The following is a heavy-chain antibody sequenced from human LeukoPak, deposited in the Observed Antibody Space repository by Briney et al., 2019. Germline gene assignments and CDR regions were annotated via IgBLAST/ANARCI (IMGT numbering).Heavy chain of an antibody. CDR2: LWFDGSIK. V-gene: IGHV3-33*06. J-gene: IGHJ4*02. Sequence: GGSLRLSCAASGFTFSSYGMHWVRQAPGKWLEWVAVLWFDGSIKYYADSVKGRFTISRDNSKNTLYLQMNSLKAEDTAVYYCAKDSRFWRSLEYWGRGPLLPVSS. CDR3: AKDSRFWRSLEY. D-gene: IGHD3-3*01. CDR1: GFTFSSYG.